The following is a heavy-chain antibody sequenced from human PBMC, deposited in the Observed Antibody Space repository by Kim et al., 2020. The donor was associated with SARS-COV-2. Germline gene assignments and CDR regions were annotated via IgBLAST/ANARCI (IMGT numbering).Heavy chain of an antibody. Sequence: ASVNVSCKASGYTFTSYAMNCVRQAPGQWLEWMGWINTNTGDPTYAQGFTGRFVFSLETSVSKSHLQITSLKANDPAGYFGARAGSPPLLDFWGQGSVVT. CDR1: GYTFTSYA. CDR3: ARAGSPPLLDF. V-gene: IGHV7-4-1*02. J-gene: IGHJ3*01. CDR2: INTNTGDP. D-gene: IGHD7-27*01.